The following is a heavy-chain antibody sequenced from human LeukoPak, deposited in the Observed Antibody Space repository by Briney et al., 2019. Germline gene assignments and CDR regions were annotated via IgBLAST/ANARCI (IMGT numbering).Heavy chain of an antibody. Sequence: GGSLRLSCAASGFRFDDYGMSCVRHVPGKGLEWVSGTNWDGASTGYADFVKGRFTISRDNVKNFLYLQMNSLRVEDTALYFCGRVYCSTTSCYDYYDYYMDVWGKGTTVTVSS. CDR2: TNWDGAST. CDR3: GRVYCSTTSCYDYYDYYMDV. V-gene: IGHV3-20*04. J-gene: IGHJ6*03. CDR1: GFRFDDYG. D-gene: IGHD2-2*01.